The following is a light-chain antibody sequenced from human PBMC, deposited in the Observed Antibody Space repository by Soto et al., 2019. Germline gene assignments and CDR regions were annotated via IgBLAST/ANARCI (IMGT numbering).Light chain of an antibody. Sequence: QSALTQPASVSGSPGQSVTISCTGTSSDVGGYNYVSWYQQPPGKAPKLMIYDVSNRPSGVSNRFSGSKSGNTASLTISGLEAEEEADYYCSSYTSSSTLGVFGGGTKLTVL. CDR3: SSYTSSSTLGV. CDR2: DVS. V-gene: IGLV2-14*01. CDR1: SSDVGGYNY. J-gene: IGLJ3*02.